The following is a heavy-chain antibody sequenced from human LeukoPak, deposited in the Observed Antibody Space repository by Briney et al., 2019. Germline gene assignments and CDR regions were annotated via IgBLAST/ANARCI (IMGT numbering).Heavy chain of an antibody. CDR2: IYSSGST. Sequence: PGGSLRLSCAASGLTVNSDHMTWVRQAPGKGLEWVSVIYSSGSTYYADSVKGRFTISRDNSKNTLYLQMNSLRVEDTAVYYCAKDPGYTSGSSFFDYWGQGTLVTVSS. CDR1: GLTVNSDH. V-gene: IGHV3-66*01. CDR3: AKDPGYTSGSSFFDY. J-gene: IGHJ4*02. D-gene: IGHD6-19*01.